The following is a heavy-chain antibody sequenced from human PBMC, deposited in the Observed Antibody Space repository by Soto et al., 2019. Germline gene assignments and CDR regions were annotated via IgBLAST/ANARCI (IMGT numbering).Heavy chain of an antibody. J-gene: IGHJ5*02. CDR1: GYTFTSYS. D-gene: IGHD2-2*01. Sequence: QVQLVPSGAEVKKPGASVKVSCKTSGYTFTSYSISWVRQAPGQRLEWMGWINVYNGNKKYAQNLQGRVTMTTDTSTSTGYIELRSLRSDDTAVYYCARELAVGCFDPWGQGPLVTVSS. V-gene: IGHV1-18*01. CDR3: ARELAVGCFDP. CDR2: INVYNGNK.